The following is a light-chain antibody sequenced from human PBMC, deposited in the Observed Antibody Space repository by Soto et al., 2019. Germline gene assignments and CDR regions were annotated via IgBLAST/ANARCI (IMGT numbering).Light chain of an antibody. CDR3: ATWDDSLNGFYV. CDR2: RNN. V-gene: IGLV1-47*01. Sequence: HSVLTQPPSASGTPGQGVTISRSGSTSNIGSNYVYWYQQLPGTAPKLLIYRNNQRPSGVPDRFSGSKSGTSASLAISGLRSDDEADYFCATWDDSLNGFYVFGTGTKVTVL. CDR1: TSNIGSNY. J-gene: IGLJ1*01.